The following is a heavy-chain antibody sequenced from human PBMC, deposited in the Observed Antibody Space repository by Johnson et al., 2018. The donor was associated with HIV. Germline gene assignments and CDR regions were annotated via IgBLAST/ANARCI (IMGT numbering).Heavy chain of an antibody. CDR1: GFAFGNYE. CDR2: IATRAEAI. J-gene: IGHJ3*02. V-gene: IGHV3-48*03. CDR3: ARDLWEANVFPGAFDI. Sequence: VQLVESGGALVQPGGSLTLSCAGSGFAFGNYEMNWVRQAPGKGREWVSYIATRAEAIHYADSGKGRFTSSRDNSQNSLYLQMNGLRAEDTAIYYCARDLWEANVFPGAFDIWGQGTVVTVSS. D-gene: IGHD3-16*01.